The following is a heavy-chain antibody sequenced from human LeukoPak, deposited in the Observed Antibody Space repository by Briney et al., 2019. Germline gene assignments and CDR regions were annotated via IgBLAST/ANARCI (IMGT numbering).Heavy chain of an antibody. CDR3: AKVAGFGERQFDY. V-gene: IGHV3-33*06. D-gene: IGHD3-10*01. Sequence: GRSLRLSCAASGFTFSSYGTHWVRQAPGKGLEWVAVIWYDGSNKYYADSVKGRFTISRDNSKNTLYLQMNSLRAEDTAVYYCAKVAGFGERQFDYWGQGTLVTVSS. CDR2: IWYDGSNK. J-gene: IGHJ4*02. CDR1: GFTFSSYG.